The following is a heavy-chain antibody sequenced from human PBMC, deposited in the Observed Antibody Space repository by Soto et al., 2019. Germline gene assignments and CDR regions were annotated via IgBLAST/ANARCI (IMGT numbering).Heavy chain of an antibody. V-gene: IGHV2-5*02. Sequence: QITLKESGPTLVKPTQTLTLTCTFSGFSLSTSGVAVGWIRQPPGKALEWLALIYWDDVKRYSPSLKSRLTITKDTSKNQVVLTMTNMDPVDTATYYCEHRVSSAHYGYWGQGTLVTVSS. CDR2: IYWDDVK. CDR1: GFSLSTSGVA. CDR3: EHRVSSAHYGY. D-gene: IGHD3-22*01. J-gene: IGHJ4*02.